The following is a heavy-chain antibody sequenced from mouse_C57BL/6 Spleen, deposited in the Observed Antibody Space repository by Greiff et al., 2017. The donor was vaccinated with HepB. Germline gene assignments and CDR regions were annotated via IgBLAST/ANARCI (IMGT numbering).Heavy chain of an antibody. CDR1: GFTFSSYG. V-gene: IGHV5-6*01. CDR2: ISSGGSYT. Sequence: EVQLVESGGDLVKPGGSLKLSCAASGFTFSSYGMSWVRQTPDKRLEWVATISSGGSYTYYPDSVKGRFTISRDNAKNTLYLQMSSLKSEDTAMYYCARYLPGAMDYWGQGTSVTVSS. J-gene: IGHJ4*01. CDR3: ARYLPGAMDY.